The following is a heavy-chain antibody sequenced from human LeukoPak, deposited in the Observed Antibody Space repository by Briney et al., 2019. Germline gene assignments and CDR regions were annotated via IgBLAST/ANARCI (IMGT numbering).Heavy chain of an antibody. Sequence: SETLSLTCAVYGGSFSGYYWSWIRQPPGKRLEWIGEINHSGSTNYNPSLKSRVTISVDTSKNQFSLKLSSVTAADTAVYYCARHGLIAARHAFDIWGQGTMVTVSS. D-gene: IGHD6-13*01. CDR3: ARHGLIAARHAFDI. J-gene: IGHJ3*02. CDR2: INHSGST. V-gene: IGHV4-34*01. CDR1: GGSFSGYY.